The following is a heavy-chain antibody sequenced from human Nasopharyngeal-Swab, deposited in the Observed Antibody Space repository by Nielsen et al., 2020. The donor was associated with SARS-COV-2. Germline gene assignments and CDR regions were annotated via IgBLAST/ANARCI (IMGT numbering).Heavy chain of an antibody. CDR2: ISRSGSSI. J-gene: IGHJ4*02. CDR3: ARVRARDGYIFDY. V-gene: IGHV3-11*01. D-gene: IGHD5-24*01. CDR1: GFTFSDYF. Sequence: GESLKISCTASGFTFSDYFMSWIRQAPGKGPEWVTYISRSGSSIYYADSVKGRFTISRDNAKNSLYLQMNSLRAEDTAVYYCARVRARDGYIFDYWGQGTLVTVSS.